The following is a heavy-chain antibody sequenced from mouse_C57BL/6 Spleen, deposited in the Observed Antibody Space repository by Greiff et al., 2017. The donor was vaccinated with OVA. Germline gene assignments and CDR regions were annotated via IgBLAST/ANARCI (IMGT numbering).Heavy chain of an antibody. CDR1: GFTFTDYY. J-gene: IGHJ2*01. D-gene: IGHD3-1*01. V-gene: IGHV7-3*01. CDR3: ARYSGIQYYFDY. Sequence: DVMLAESGGGLVQPGGSLSLSCAASGFTFTDYYMSWVRQPPGKALEWLGFIRNKVNGYTTEYSASVKGRFTISRDNSQSILYLQMNALRAEDSATYYCARYSGIQYYFDYWGQGTTLTVSS. CDR2: IRNKVNGYTT.